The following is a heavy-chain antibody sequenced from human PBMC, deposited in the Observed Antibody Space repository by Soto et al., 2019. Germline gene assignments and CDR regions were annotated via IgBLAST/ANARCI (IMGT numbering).Heavy chain of an antibody. CDR2: IYPGDSDT. J-gene: IGHJ6*02. D-gene: IGHD3-3*01. CDR3: ARFESYYDFWSGYYSGARYYYGMDV. Sequence: GESLKISCKGSGYSFTSYWIGWVRQMPGKGLEWMGIIYPGDSDTSYSPSFQGQVTISADKSISTAYLQWSSLKASDTAMYYCARFESYYDFWSGYYSGARYYYGMDVWGQGTTVTVSS. CDR1: GYSFTSYW. V-gene: IGHV5-51*01.